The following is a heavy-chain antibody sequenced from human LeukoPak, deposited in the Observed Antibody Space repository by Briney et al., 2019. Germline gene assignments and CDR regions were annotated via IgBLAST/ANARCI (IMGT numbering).Heavy chain of an antibody. CDR3: ARDSRGDTISGVASFDP. CDR2: ISSSSSYI. D-gene: IGHD3-3*01. Sequence: GXXRLSCAASGFTFSSYSMNWVRQAPGKGLEWVSSISSSSSYIYYADSVKGRFTISRDNAKNSLYLQMNSLRAEDPAAYYCARDSRGDTISGVASFDPWGQGTLVTASS. V-gene: IGHV3-21*01. CDR1: GFTFSSYS. J-gene: IGHJ5*02.